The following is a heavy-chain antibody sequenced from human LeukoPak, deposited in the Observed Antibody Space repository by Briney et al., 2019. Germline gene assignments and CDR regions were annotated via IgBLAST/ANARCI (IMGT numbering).Heavy chain of an antibody. V-gene: IGHV3-74*01. CDR1: GFTFSSYW. J-gene: IGHJ4*02. Sequence: GGSLRLSCAASGFTFSSYWMHWVRQAPGKGLVWVSRINSYGSSTSYADSVKGRITISRDNAKNTLYLQMNSLRAEDTAVYYCAREGIGENAPNYFDYWGQGTLVTVSS. D-gene: IGHD3-10*01. CDR2: INSYGSST. CDR3: AREGIGENAPNYFDY.